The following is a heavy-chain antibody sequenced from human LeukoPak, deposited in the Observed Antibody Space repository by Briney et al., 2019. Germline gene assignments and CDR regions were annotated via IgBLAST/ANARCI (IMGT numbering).Heavy chain of an antibody. V-gene: IGHV1-8*03. Sequence: ASVKVSCKASGYTFTSYDINWVRQATGQGLEWMGWMNPNSGNTGYAQKFQGRVTFTRNTSIRTAYMELSSLRSDDTAVYYCASQGMVYGRPDYYYYYMDVWGKGTTVTVSS. CDR2: MNPNSGNT. CDR1: GYTFTSYD. D-gene: IGHD2-8*01. CDR3: ASQGMVYGRPDYYYYYMDV. J-gene: IGHJ6*03.